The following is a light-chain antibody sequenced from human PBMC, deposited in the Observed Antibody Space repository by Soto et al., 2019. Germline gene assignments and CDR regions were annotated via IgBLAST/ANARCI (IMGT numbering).Light chain of an antibody. CDR2: DVS. V-gene: IGKV1-33*01. Sequence: DIPMIQSQSSLSATLGATVTITCQASHDIANSLNWYQQKPGKAPKLLIYDVSNLESGVPSRFRGSGSGTHFVFTISSLQPEDVASYYSLQYDTLLLTFGIGTKVDIE. CDR3: LQYDTLLLT. CDR1: HDIANS. J-gene: IGKJ4*01.